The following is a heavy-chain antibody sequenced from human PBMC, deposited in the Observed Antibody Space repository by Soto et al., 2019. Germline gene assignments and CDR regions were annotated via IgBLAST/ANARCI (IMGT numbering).Heavy chain of an antibody. CDR1: GGSISSYY. CDR3: ARYSSPNYDFWSGYFQAWFDP. CDR2: IYYSGST. Sequence: PSETLSLTCTVSGGSISSYYWSWIRQPPGKGLEWIGYIYYSGSTNYNPSLKSRVTISVDTSKNQFSLKLSSVTAADTAVYYCARYSSPNYDFWSGYFQAWFDPWGQGTLVTVSS. V-gene: IGHV4-59*08. D-gene: IGHD3-3*01. J-gene: IGHJ5*02.